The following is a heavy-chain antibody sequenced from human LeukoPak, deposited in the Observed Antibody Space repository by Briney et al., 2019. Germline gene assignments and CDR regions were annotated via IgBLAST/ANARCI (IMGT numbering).Heavy chain of an antibody. J-gene: IGHJ4*02. CDR2: ISSSSSYI. D-gene: IGHD6-19*01. CDR3: ARSRIASGWDAYDY. CDR1: GFTFSSYA. V-gene: IGHV3-21*01. Sequence: PGGSLRLSCAASGFTFSSYAMSWVRQAPGKGLEWVSSISSSSSYIYYADSVKGRFTISRDNAKNSLYLQMNSLRAEDTAVYYCARSRIASGWDAYDYWGQGTLVTVSS.